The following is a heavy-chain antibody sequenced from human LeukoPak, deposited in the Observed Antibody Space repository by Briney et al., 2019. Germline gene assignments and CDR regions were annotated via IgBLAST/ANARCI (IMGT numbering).Heavy chain of an antibody. CDR2: IKQDGSEK. Sequence: GGSLRLSCTASGFTFSSYWMSWVRQAPGKGLEWVANIKQDGSEKYYVDSVKGRFTISRDNAKNSLYLQMNSLRAEDTAVYYCAKDASSTWRWGAFGIWGQGTMVTVSS. D-gene: IGHD6-13*01. CDR3: AKDASSTWRWGAFGI. V-gene: IGHV3-7*03. CDR1: GFTFSSYW. J-gene: IGHJ3*02.